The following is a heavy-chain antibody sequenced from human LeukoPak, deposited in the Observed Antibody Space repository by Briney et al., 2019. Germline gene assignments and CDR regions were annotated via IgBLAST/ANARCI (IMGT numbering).Heavy chain of an antibody. V-gene: IGHV4-34*01. D-gene: IGHD3-22*01. CDR3: ARDGNRYYDSSPPFDY. CDR2: INHSGST. CDR1: GGSFSGYY. J-gene: IGHJ4*02. Sequence: SETLSLTCAVYGGSFSGYYWSWIRQPPGKGLEWIGEINHSGSTNYSPSLKSRVTISVDTSKNQFSLRLSSVTAADTAVYYCARDGNRYYDSSPPFDYWGQGTLVTVSS.